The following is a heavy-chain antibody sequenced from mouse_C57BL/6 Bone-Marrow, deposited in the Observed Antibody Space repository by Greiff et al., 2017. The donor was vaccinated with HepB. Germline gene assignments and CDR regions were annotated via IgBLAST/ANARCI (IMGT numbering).Heavy chain of an antibody. CDR3: ARDAGSPGYAMDY. CDR1: GFTFSDFY. Sequence: EVKLMESGGGLVQSGRSLRLSCATSGFTFSDFYMEWVRQAPGKGLEWIAASRNKANDYTTEYSASVKGRFIVSRDTSQSILYLQMNALRAEDTAIYYCARDAGSPGYAMDYWGQGTSVTVSS. CDR2: SRNKANDYTT. J-gene: IGHJ4*01. V-gene: IGHV7-1*01.